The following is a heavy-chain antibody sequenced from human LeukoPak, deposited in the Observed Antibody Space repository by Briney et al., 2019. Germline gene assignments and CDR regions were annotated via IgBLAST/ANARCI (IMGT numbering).Heavy chain of an antibody. D-gene: IGHD3-16*02. CDR1: GYTFTGYY. Sequence: ASVTVSCTASGYTFTGYYMHWVRQAPGQGLEWMGWINPNSGGTNYAQKFQGRVTMTRDTSITTAYMELSRLRSDDTAVYYCARAGRLGELSFLDFDYWGQGTLVTVSS. J-gene: IGHJ4*02. V-gene: IGHV1-2*02. CDR3: ARAGRLGELSFLDFDY. CDR2: INPNSGGT.